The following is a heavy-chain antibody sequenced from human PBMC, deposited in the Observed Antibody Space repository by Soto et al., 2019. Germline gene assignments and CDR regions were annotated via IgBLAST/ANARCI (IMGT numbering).Heavy chain of an antibody. CDR1: GFIFSNYA. CDR2: IRGSGGPT. Sequence: DVQLLESGGDLVQPGGSLRLSCAASGFIFSNYAMSWVRQAPGKGLEWVSLIRGSGGPTNYPDSVKGRFTVSRDNSKNFLLLQMNSLRAEDTAVYYCVKDFRVGYDWTHDWGQGTLVTVSS. V-gene: IGHV3-23*01. J-gene: IGHJ4*02. CDR3: VKDFRVGYDWTHD. D-gene: IGHD5-12*01.